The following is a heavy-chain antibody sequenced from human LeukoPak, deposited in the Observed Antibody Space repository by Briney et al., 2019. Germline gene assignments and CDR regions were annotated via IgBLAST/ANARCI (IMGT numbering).Heavy chain of an antibody. D-gene: IGHD6-13*01. J-gene: IGHJ4*02. V-gene: IGHV3-33*01. Sequence: GGSLRLSCAASGFTFSSYGMHWVRQAPGKGLEWVAVIWYDGSNKYYADSVKGRFTISRDNSKNTLYLQMNSLRAEDTAVYYSARSVGEAGKTFDYWGQGTLVTVSS. CDR3: ARSVGEAGKTFDY. CDR2: IWYDGSNK. CDR1: GFTFSSYG.